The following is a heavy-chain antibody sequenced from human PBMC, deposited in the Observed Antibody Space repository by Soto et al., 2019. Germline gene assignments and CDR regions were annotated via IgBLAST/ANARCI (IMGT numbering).Heavy chain of an antibody. CDR3: AKAPYSSGWYVFYYGMDV. CDR1: GFTFSSYG. V-gene: IGHV3-30*18. Sequence: QVQLVESGGGVVQPGRSLRLSCAASGFTFSSYGMHWVRQAPGKGLEWVAVISYDGSNKYYADSVKGRFTISRDNSKNTLYLQMNSLRAEDTAVYYCAKAPYSSGWYVFYYGMDVW. J-gene: IGHJ6*01. D-gene: IGHD6-19*01. CDR2: ISYDGSNK.